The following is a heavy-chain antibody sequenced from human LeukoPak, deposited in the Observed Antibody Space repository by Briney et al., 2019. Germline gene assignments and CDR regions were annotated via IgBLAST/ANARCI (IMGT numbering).Heavy chain of an antibody. CDR1: GYTFTGYY. CDR2: INPNSGGT. J-gene: IGHJ4*02. D-gene: IGHD2-15*01. Sequence: ASVKVSCKASGYTFTGYYMHWVRQVPGQGLEWMGWINPNSGGTNYAQKFQGRVTMTRDTSISTAYMELSRLRSDDTAVYYCARDAPRIYCSGGSCPQAYWGQGTLVTVSS. CDR3: ARDAPRIYCSGGSCPQAY. V-gene: IGHV1-2*02.